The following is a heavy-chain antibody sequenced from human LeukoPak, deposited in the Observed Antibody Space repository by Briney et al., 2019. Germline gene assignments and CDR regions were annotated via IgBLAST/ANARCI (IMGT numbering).Heavy chain of an antibody. CDR1: GFTVSSIY. D-gene: IGHD3-10*01. CDR3: ARESGSGSRVFDY. Sequence: GGSLRLSCAASGFTVSSIYMNWVRQAPGKGLEWVSVIYTGGGTYYADSVKDRFTISRDNSKNTLYLQMNSLRAEDTAVYYCARESGSGSRVFDYWGQGTLVTVSS. V-gene: IGHV3-66*01. J-gene: IGHJ4*02. CDR2: IYTGGGT.